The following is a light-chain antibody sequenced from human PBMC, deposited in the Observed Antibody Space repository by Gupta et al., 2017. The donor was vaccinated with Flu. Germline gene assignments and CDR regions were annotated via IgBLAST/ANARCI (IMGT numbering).Light chain of an antibody. J-gene: IGKJ2*01. CDR1: QSRVNKDVNTH. CDR2: RVS. Sequence: ATLGQPAPIASHTSQSRVNKDVNTHLNWYQQRPGQAPRLLIYRVSNRDSGVPDRVSGSGSGTDFTLNISRVEAEDVGVYYCKQGTHWPFTFGQGTKLEIK. CDR3: KQGTHWPFT. V-gene: IGKV2-30*01.